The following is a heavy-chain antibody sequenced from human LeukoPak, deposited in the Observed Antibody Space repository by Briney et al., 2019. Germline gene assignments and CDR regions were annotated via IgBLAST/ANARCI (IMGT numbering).Heavy chain of an antibody. CDR1: GGTFSSYA. CDR3: AGGSGSYRYYFDY. J-gene: IGHJ4*02. D-gene: IGHD1-26*01. V-gene: IGHV1-69*05. CDR2: IIPIFGAA. Sequence: SVKVSRKASGGTFSSYAISWVRQAPGQGLEWMGGIIPIFGAANYAQKFQGRVTITTDESTSTAYMELSSLRSEDTAVYYCAGGSGSYRYYFDYWGQGTLVTVSS.